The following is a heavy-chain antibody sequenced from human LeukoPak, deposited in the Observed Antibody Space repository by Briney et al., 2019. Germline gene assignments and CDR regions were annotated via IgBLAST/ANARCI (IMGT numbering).Heavy chain of an antibody. CDR2: ISGSGGST. D-gene: IGHD6-19*01. CDR3: AKRPVVGDYYFDY. Sequence: GGSLRLSCAASGLTFSSYAMSWVRQAPGKGLECVSGISGSGGSTYYAESVKGRFTISRDNSKTTLYLQMNSLRAEDTAVYYCAKRPVVGDYYFDYWGQGTLVTVSS. J-gene: IGHJ4*02. CDR1: GLTFSSYA. V-gene: IGHV3-23*01.